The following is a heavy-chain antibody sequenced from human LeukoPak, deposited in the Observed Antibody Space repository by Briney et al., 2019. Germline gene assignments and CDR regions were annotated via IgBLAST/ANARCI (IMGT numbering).Heavy chain of an antibody. CDR3: ARDRMRAATRLDAFDI. J-gene: IGHJ3*02. Sequence: SETLSLTCTVSGGSISSSSYYWGWIRQPPGKGLEWIGSIYYSGSTYYNPSLKSRVTISVDTSKNQFSLKLSSVTAADTAVYYCARDRMRAATRLDAFDIWGQGTMVTVSS. CDR1: GGSISSSSYY. D-gene: IGHD2-15*01. V-gene: IGHV4-39*07. CDR2: IYYSGST.